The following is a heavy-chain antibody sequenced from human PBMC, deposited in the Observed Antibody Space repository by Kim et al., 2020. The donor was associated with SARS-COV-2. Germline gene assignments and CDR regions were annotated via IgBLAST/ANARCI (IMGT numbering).Heavy chain of an antibody. CDR1: GFTFRNYW. Sequence: GGSLRLSCAASGFTFRNYWMSWVRQAPGKGLEWVANIHRDGSAKYYVESVKGRFTISRDNAKNSLYLQMNVLRNGDTGVYYFARVQIVVPAEVSPVLDHWGQGTLVTVSS. D-gene: IGHD2-2*01. V-gene: IGHV3-7*01. J-gene: IGHJ1*01. CDR2: IHRDGSAK. CDR3: ARVQIVVPAEVSPVLDH.